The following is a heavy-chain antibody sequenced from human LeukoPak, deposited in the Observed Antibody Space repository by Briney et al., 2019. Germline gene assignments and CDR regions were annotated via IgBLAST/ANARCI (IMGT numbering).Heavy chain of an antibody. D-gene: IGHD3-3*01. CDR1: GGTFSSYT. J-gene: IGHJ6*03. Sequence: ASVKVSCKASGGTFSSYTISWVRQAPGQGLEWMGRIIPILGIANYAQKFQGRVTITADKSTSTAYMELSSLRSEDTAVYYCARDEGYDFWNGRGAYYYYMDVWGKGTTVTVSS. CDR2: IIPILGIA. CDR3: ARDEGYDFWNGRGAYYYYMDV. V-gene: IGHV1-69*04.